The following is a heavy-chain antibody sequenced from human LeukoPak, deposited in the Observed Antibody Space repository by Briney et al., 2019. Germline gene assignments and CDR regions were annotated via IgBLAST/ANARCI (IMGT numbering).Heavy chain of an antibody. V-gene: IGHV1-2*02. CDR3: ARDYYDSSGYSRFDP. J-gene: IGHJ5*02. CDR2: INPNSGGT. D-gene: IGHD3-22*01. Sequence: VASVKVSCKASGYTFTGYYMHWVRQAPGQGLEWMGWINPNSGGTDYAQKFQGRVTMTRDTSISTAYREVSRLRSDDTAVYYCARDYYDSSGYSRFDPWGQGTLVTVSS. CDR1: GYTFTGYY.